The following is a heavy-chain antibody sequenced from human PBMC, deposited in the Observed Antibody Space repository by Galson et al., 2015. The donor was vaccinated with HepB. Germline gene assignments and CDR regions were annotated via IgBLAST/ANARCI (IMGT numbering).Heavy chain of an antibody. J-gene: IGHJ5*02. D-gene: IGHD6-19*01. CDR1: GGTFSSYA. Sequence: SVKVSCKASGGTFSSYAISWVRQAPGQGLEWMGGIIPIFGTANYAQKFQGRVTITADTSASTAYMELSSLRSEDTAVYYCARESSGWYGRWFDPWGQGTLVTVSS. CDR2: IIPIFGTA. CDR3: ARESSGWYGRWFDP. V-gene: IGHV1-69*06.